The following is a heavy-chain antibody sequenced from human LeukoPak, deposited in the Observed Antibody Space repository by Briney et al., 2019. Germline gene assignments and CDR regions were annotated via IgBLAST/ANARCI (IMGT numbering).Heavy chain of an antibody. V-gene: IGHV3-64D*06. Sequence: GGSLRLSCSASGFTFSRSPMHGVRQAPGKGLEYVSAISSDGVSTYYGASVKGRFTISRDNSKNTLYLQMSSLRVEDTALYYCVKETAFYDHWGPGTLVTVSS. J-gene: IGHJ4*02. CDR2: ISSDGVST. D-gene: IGHD2/OR15-2a*01. CDR3: VKETAFYDH. CDR1: GFTFSRSP.